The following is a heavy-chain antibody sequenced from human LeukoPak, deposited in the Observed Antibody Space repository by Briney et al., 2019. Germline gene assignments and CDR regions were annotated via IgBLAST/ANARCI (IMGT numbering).Heavy chain of an antibody. D-gene: IGHD3-22*01. Sequence: SETLSLTCTVSGGSISSSSYYWGWIRQPPGKGLEWIGSIYYSGSTYYNPSLKSRVTISVDTSKNQFSLKLSSVTAADTAVYYCARGGDSRGYYVSSGPFRIRGQDNWGQGTLVTVSS. J-gene: IGHJ4*02. CDR2: IYYSGST. CDR1: GGSISSSSYY. CDR3: ARGGDSRGYYVSSGPFRIRGQDN. V-gene: IGHV4-39*01.